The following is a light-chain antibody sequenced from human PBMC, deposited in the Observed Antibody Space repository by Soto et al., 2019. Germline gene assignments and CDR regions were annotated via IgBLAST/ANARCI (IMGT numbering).Light chain of an antibody. CDR1: QGISRS. CDR2: DAS. Sequence: DIHMTQSPSCVSASVGDRVTISCQASQGISRSLAWYQQKPGKAPKLLIYDASSLESGVPSRFSGSGSGTEFTLTITSLQPDDFATYYCQQYNSYPWTFGQGTKVDIK. CDR3: QQYNSYPWT. V-gene: IGKV1-5*01. J-gene: IGKJ1*01.